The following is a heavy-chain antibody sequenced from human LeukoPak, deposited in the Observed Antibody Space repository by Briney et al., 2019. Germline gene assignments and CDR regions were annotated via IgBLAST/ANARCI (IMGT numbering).Heavy chain of an antibody. CDR3: ARAPGVAVAGGIDY. V-gene: IGHV4-59*01. CDR1: GGSLSGFY. Sequence: SETLSLTCTVSGGSLSGFYWSWIRQPPGAGLEWIGYVYYSGSTTYNPSLKSRVTISVDTSKNQFSLRLGSVTAADTAVYYCARAPGVAVAGGIDYWGQGTLVTVSS. D-gene: IGHD6-19*01. J-gene: IGHJ4*02. CDR2: VYYSGST.